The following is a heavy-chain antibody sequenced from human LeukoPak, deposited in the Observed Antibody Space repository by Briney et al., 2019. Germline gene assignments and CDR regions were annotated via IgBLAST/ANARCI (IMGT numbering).Heavy chain of an antibody. CDR2: ISGSGSST. CDR1: GFTFSSYA. V-gene: IGHV3-23*01. J-gene: IGHJ4*02. D-gene: IGHD3-22*01. Sequence: GGSLRLSCAASGFTFSSYAMSWVRQTPGKGLEWVSAISGSGSSTYYADSVKGRFTISRDNSKNTLYLQMNSLRAEDTAVYYCASTATYYYDSSGYYYFDYWGQGTLVTVSS. CDR3: ASTATYYYDSSGYYYFDY.